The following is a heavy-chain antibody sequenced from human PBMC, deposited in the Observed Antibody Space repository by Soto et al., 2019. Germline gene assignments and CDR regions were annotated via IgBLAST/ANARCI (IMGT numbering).Heavy chain of an antibody. CDR2: INPNSGGT. CDR3: ATRNEYSSSQDAFDI. Sequence: GASVKVSCKASGYTFTGYYMHWVRQAPGQGLEWMGWINPNSGGTNYAQKFQGRVTMTRDTSISTAYMELSRLRSDDTAVYYCATRNEYSSSQDAFDIWGQGTMVTVSS. J-gene: IGHJ3*02. D-gene: IGHD6-6*01. CDR1: GYTFTGYY. V-gene: IGHV1-2*02.